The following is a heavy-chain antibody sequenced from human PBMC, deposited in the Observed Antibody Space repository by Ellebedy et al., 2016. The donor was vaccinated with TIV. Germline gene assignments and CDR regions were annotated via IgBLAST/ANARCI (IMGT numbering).Heavy chain of an antibody. CDR3: ARGGRYSGSYNSDH. D-gene: IGHD1-26*01. V-gene: IGHV1-46*01. CDR2: INPGANST. CDR1: GYTFTNYY. Sequence: AASVKVSCKASGYTFTNYYIHWVRQAPGQGLEWMGIINPGANSTNYAQKFQGRVIMTRDTSTSTVYMELGSLRSDDTAVYYCARGGRYSGSYNSDHWGQGSLVTVSS. J-gene: IGHJ4*02.